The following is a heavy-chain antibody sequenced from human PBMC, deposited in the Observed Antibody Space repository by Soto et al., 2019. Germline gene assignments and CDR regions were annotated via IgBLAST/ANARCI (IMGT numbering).Heavy chain of an antibody. J-gene: IGHJ6*02. V-gene: IGHV3-53*01. CDR1: GFTVSSNY. Sequence: VGSLRLSCAASGFTVSSNYMSWVRQAPGKGLEWVSVIYSGGSTYYADSVKGRFTISRDNSKNTLYLQMNSLRAEDTAVYYCARDKVVRGVMYGMDVWGQGTTVTVSS. D-gene: IGHD3-10*01. CDR3: ARDKVVRGVMYGMDV. CDR2: IYSGGST.